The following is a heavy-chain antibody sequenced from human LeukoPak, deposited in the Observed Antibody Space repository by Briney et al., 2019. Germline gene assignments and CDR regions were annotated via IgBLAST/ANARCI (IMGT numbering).Heavy chain of an antibody. D-gene: IGHD1-1*01. Sequence: HPGGSLRLSCAASGFTFSNFAMSWVRQAPGKGLEGVSAISGSAGSTSYADSVKGRFTISRDNSKNTLYLQMNSLRAEDTAVYYCAKDLESMADGMDVWGQGTTVTVSS. J-gene: IGHJ6*02. CDR2: ISGSAGST. V-gene: IGHV3-23*01. CDR1: GFTFSNFA. CDR3: AKDLESMADGMDV.